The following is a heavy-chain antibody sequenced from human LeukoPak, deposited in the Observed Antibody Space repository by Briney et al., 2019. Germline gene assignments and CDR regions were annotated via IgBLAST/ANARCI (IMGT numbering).Heavy chain of an antibody. D-gene: IGHD4-17*01. V-gene: IGHV3-23*01. Sequence: GSLSLSCAASGFTIITYAIDWVRQAPGKGLEWVSAISGSGASTYYADSVEGRFTISRDNSKNTLYLQMNSLRAEDTAVYYCAKARTVTMWWSFDLWGRGTLVTVSS. CDR1: GFTIITYA. J-gene: IGHJ2*01. CDR2: ISGSGAST. CDR3: AKARTVTMWWSFDL.